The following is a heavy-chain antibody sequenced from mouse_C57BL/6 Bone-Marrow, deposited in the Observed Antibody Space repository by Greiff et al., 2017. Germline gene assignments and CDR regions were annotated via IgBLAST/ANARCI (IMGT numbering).Heavy chain of an antibody. V-gene: IGHV1-53*01. Sequence: QVQLQQPGTELVKPGASVKLSCKASGYTFTSYWMHWVKQRPGQGLEWIGNINPSNGGTNYNEKFKSKATLTVDKSSSTAYMQLSSLTSEDSAVYYCAKGRVIYYDYDGGYYFDNGGQGTTLTVAS. CDR1: GYTFTSYW. CDR2: INPSNGGT. J-gene: IGHJ2*01. CDR3: AKGRVIYYDYDGGYYFDN. D-gene: IGHD2-4*01.